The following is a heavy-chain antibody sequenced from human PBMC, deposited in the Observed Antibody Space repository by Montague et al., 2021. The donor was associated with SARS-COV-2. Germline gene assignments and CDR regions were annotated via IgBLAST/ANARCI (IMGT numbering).Heavy chain of an antibody. Sequence: SETLSLTCTVSGGSISSYYWSWIRQPAGKGLEWIGRLYTSGSTNYNPSLKSRVTISADTSKNQFSLKLSSVTAADTAVYYCARERGPYYFDSSGYHNAFVIWGQGTMVTVSS. J-gene: IGHJ3*02. CDR2: LYTSGST. V-gene: IGHV4-4*07. D-gene: IGHD3-22*01. CDR3: ARERGPYYFDSSGYHNAFVI. CDR1: GGSISSYY.